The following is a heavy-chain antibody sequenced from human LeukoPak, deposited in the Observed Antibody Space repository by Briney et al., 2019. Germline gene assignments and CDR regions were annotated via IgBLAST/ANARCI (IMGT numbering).Heavy chain of an antibody. Sequence: SETLSLTGTGSGGSMSSYYWSWIRQAPGQGLEWIGYIFCSGSTNYNPSLKSRVTLSVDTSKNQFSLKLGSVTAADTAVYYCARQPYMLGAYYFDYWGQGTLVPVSS. CDR2: IFCSGST. V-gene: IGHV4-59*08. D-gene: IGHD1-26*01. CDR3: ARQPYMLGAYYFDY. J-gene: IGHJ4*02. CDR1: GGSMSSYY.